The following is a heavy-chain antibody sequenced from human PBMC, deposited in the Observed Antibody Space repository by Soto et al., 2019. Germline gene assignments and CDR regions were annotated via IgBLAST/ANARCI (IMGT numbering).Heavy chain of an antibody. CDR3: ARKGNYYDSSGYYPFDY. D-gene: IGHD3-22*01. J-gene: IGHJ4*02. CDR1: GGSISSYY. CDR2: IYYSGST. V-gene: IGHV4-59*01. Sequence: SETLSLTCTVSGGSISSYYWSWIRQPPGKGLEWIGYIYYSGSTNYNPSLKSRVTISVDTSKNQFSLKLSSVTAADTAVYYCARKGNYYDSSGYYPFDYWGQGTLVTVSS.